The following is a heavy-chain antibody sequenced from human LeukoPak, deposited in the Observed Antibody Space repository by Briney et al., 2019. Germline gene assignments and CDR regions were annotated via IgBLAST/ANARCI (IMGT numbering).Heavy chain of an antibody. CDR3: ARSSGEIRQLVSVRFQL. Sequence: PSETLSLTCAVYGGSFNGYYWSWIRQLPGKGLEWIGEINHKGTTKYIPSLKSRVTLSADKSKKQFSPKLSSVTAADTAIYYCARSSGEIRQLVSVRFQLWGLGTLVTVSS. V-gene: IGHV4-34*01. J-gene: IGHJ1*01. CDR2: INHKGTT. D-gene: IGHD4-17*01. CDR1: GGSFNGYY.